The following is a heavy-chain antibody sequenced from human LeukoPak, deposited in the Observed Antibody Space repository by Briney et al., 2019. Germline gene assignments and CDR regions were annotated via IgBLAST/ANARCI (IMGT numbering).Heavy chain of an antibody. V-gene: IGHV3-21*04. CDR2: INSRSTYI. CDR1: GFTFDTYT. Sequence: GGSLRLSCATSGFTFDTYTMNWVHQAPGKGLEWVSSINSRSTYIYYADSVKGRFTVSRDNAKKSLYLQMNSLRAEDTAVYYCAKSRGSYSRDYWGKGTLVTVSS. D-gene: IGHD1-26*01. CDR3: AKSRGSYSRDY. J-gene: IGHJ4*02.